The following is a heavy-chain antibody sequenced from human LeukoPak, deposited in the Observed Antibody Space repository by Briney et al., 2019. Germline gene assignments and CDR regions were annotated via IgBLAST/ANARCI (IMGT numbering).Heavy chain of an antibody. CDR3: ARGGYSFLGY. CDR1: GFTFSSYS. Sequence: GGSLRLSCAASGFTFSSYSMNWVRQAPGKGLEWVSFMSGSSNYIYCADSVKGRFTISRDNAKNSLYLQMNRLRAEDTAVYYCARGGYSFLGYWGQGTLVTVSS. CDR2: MSGSSNYI. D-gene: IGHD4-23*01. V-gene: IGHV3-21*01. J-gene: IGHJ4*02.